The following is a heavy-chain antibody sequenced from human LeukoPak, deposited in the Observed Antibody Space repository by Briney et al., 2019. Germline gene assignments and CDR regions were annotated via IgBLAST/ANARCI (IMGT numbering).Heavy chain of an antibody. CDR1: GYTFTSYG. Sequence: ASVKVSCKASGYTFTSYGISWVRQAPGQGLEWMGWISGYNGNTKYAQNVQGRVTMTKDTSTSTAYMELTSLRSDDTAVYYCARELIESGSYFLLCDYWGQGTLVTVSS. CDR3: ARELIESGSYFLLCDY. CDR2: ISGYNGNT. J-gene: IGHJ4*02. V-gene: IGHV1-18*01. D-gene: IGHD1-26*01.